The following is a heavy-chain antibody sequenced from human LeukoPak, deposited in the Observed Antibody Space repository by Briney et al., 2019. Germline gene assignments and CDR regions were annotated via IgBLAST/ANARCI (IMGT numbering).Heavy chain of an antibody. Sequence: PSETLSLTCTVSGGSISSSSYYWGWIRQPPGKGLEWIGYIYYSGSTKFNPSLRSRVTISVDTSKNQFSLKLSSVTAADTAVYYCARAEGSGSYYYPPAFDSWGQGTLVTVSS. J-gene: IGHJ4*02. CDR3: ARAEGSGSYYYPPAFDS. D-gene: IGHD3-10*01. V-gene: IGHV4-61*05. CDR1: GGSISSSSYY. CDR2: IYYSGST.